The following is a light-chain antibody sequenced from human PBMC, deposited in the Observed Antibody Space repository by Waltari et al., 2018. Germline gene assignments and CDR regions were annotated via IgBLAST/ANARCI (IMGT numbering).Light chain of an antibody. J-gene: IGKJ1*01. V-gene: IGKV3-20*01. CDR1: QSVSSSY. CDR3: QQYGSSPQT. Sequence: EIVLTQSPGTLSLSPGERATLSGRASQSVSSSYLAWYQPKPGQAPRLLLDGASSRATGIPDRFSGSGSGTDFTLTISRLEPEDFAVYYCQQYGSSPQTFGQGTKVEIK. CDR2: GAS.